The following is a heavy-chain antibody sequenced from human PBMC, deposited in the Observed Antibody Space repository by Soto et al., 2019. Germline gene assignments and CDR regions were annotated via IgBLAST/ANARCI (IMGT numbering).Heavy chain of an antibody. Sequence: SETLSLPCSVSGCSISSSNWWSWVRQPPGKGLEWIGEIYHSGSTNYNPSLKSRVTISVDKSKNQFSLKLSSVTAADTAVYYCASFGVVRFDPWGQGTLVTVSS. D-gene: IGHD3-3*01. CDR2: IYHSGST. J-gene: IGHJ5*02. CDR1: GCSISSSNW. V-gene: IGHV4-4*02. CDR3: ASFGVVRFDP.